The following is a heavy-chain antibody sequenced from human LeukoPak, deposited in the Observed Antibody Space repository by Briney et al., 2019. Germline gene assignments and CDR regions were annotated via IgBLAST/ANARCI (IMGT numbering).Heavy chain of an antibody. D-gene: IGHD4-17*01. CDR1: GFRFIDYW. Sequence: GGSLRLSCVASGFRFIDYWMTWVRQAPGRGLEWVANINQNGSEIYYLDSVEGRFTISRDNAKNSLYLQMNSLRAEDTAVYYCARAGTDYGDYRYYYYMDVWGKGTTVTISS. CDR2: INQNGSEI. CDR3: ARAGTDYGDYRYYYYMDV. V-gene: IGHV3-7*01. J-gene: IGHJ6*03.